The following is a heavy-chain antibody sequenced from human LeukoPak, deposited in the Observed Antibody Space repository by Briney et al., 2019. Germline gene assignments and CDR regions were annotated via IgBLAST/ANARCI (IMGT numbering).Heavy chain of an antibody. CDR3: AIALVPAAMFYYYYGMDV. D-gene: IGHD2-2*01. CDR2: INAGNGNT. CDR1: GYTFTSYA. Sequence: GASVKVSCKASGYTFTSYAMHWVRQAPGQRLEWMGWINAGNGNTKYSQEFQGRVTITRDTSASTAYMELSSLRSEDTAVYYCAIALVPAAMFYYYYGMDVWGQGTTVTVSS. V-gene: IGHV1-3*01. J-gene: IGHJ6*02.